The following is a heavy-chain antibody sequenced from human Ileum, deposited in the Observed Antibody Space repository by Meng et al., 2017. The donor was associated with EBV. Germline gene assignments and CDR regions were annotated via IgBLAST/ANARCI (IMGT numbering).Heavy chain of an antibody. J-gene: IGHJ4*02. Sequence: QVQRVQSGAEVKKPGASVKVPCKASGYTFTNYDISWVRQATGQGLEWMGWMNPKTGTAHYAQKFQGRVSMTRDTSITTAYMELSSLTSEDTAVYYCVRTLERGDYWGQGTLVTVSS. CDR1: GYTFTNYD. D-gene: IGHD5-24*01. CDR2: MNPKTGTA. CDR3: VRTLERGDY. V-gene: IGHV1-8*01.